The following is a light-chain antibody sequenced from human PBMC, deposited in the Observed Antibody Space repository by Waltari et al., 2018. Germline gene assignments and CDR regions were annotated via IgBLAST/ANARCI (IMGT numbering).Light chain of an antibody. V-gene: IGKV1-5*03. Sequence: DIQVTQSPSSLSASVGDRVTITCRVSQTISTWLAWYQQKPGKAPQLLIDQVSNLESGVPSRFSGSGSGTEFTLTISRLQSDDLGSYYCQQDVAYPWTFGQGTKVEIK. CDR1: QTISTW. CDR2: QVS. J-gene: IGKJ1*01. CDR3: QQDVAYPWT.